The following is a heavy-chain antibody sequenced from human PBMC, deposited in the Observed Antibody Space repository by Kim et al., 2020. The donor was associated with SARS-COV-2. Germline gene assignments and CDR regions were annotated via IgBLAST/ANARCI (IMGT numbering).Heavy chain of an antibody. V-gene: IGHV3-21*01. CDR2: ISSSSSYI. D-gene: IGHD6-13*01. CDR3: SSPYSSSPGRVSMDYYYGMDV. CDR1: GFTFSSYS. Sequence: GGSLRLSCAASGFTFSSYSMNWVRQAPGKGLEWVSSISSSSSYIYYADSVKGRFTISRDNAKNSLYLQMNSLRAEDTAVYYCSSPYSSSPGRVSMDYYYGMDVWGQGTTVTVSS. J-gene: IGHJ6*02.